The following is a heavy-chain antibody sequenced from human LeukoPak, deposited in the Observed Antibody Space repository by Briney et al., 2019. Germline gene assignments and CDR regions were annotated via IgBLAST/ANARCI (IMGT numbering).Heavy chain of an antibody. CDR2: ISGSGGST. V-gene: IGHV3-23*01. CDR3: AKDRTAIYYDSSGYVDY. J-gene: IGHJ4*02. Sequence: GGSLRLSCAASGSTFSSYAMSWVRQAPGKGLEWVSAISGSGGSTYYADSVKGRFTISRDNSKNTLYLQMNSLRAEDTAVYYCAKDRTAIYYDSSGYVDYWGQGTLVTVSS. D-gene: IGHD3-22*01. CDR1: GSTFSSYA.